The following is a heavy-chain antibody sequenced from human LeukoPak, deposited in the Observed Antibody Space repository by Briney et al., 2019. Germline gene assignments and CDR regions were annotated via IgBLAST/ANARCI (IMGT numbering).Heavy chain of an antibody. CDR2: IRRRHNGYAT. J-gene: IGHJ3*02. CDR3: VRPGFYGTNGFSLDGFDI. D-gene: IGHD2-8*01. V-gene: IGHV3-72*01. Sequence: PGGSLRLSCAASGFTLSDYYIDWVRLPPGRGLEWVGRIRRRHNGYATDYAASVKGRFTLSRVDSQKSVFLQMNSLKTEDTALYYCVRPGFYGTNGFSLDGFDIWGQGTLVSVSS. CDR1: GFTLSDYY.